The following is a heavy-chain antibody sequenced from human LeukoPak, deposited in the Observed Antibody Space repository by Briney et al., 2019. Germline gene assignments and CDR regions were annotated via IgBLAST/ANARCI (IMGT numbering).Heavy chain of an antibody. CDR2: IQPGDSNT. Sequence: GESLKISCKGSGYSLTNYWVGWVRQMPGKGLEWMGIIQPGDSNTRYSPSFQGQVTISADKSISTAYLQWSSLEASDTAMYYCARQEGWFDPWGQGTLVTVSS. J-gene: IGHJ5*02. V-gene: IGHV5-51*01. CDR1: GYSLTNYW. CDR3: ARQEGWFDP.